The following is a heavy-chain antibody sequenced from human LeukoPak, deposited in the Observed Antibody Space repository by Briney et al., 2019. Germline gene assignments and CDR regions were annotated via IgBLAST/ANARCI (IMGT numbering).Heavy chain of an antibody. V-gene: IGHV5-51*01. Sequence: GESLKISCKGSGYSFTSYWIGWVRQMPGKGLEWMGIIYPGDSDTRYSPSFQGQVTISADKSISTAYLQWSSLKASDTAMYYCARRGLGYGDQGREFDYWGQGTLVTVSS. J-gene: IGHJ4*02. D-gene: IGHD4-17*01. CDR1: GYSFTSYW. CDR2: IYPGDSDT. CDR3: ARRGLGYGDQGREFDY.